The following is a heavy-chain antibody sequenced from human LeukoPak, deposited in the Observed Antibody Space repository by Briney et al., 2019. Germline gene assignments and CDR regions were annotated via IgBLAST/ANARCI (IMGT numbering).Heavy chain of an antibody. Sequence: KTSETLSLTCTVSGGSISSYYWSWIRQPPGKGLEWIGYIYYSESTNYNPSLKSRVTISVDTSKNQFSLKLSSVTAADTAVYYCARARSSGWPDYWGQGTLVTVSS. D-gene: IGHD6-19*01. J-gene: IGHJ4*02. CDR3: ARARSSGWPDY. CDR2: IYYSEST. CDR1: GGSISSYY. V-gene: IGHV4-59*01.